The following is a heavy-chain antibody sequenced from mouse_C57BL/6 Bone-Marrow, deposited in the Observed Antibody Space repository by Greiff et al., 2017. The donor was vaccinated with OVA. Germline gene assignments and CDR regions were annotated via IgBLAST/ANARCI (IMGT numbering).Heavy chain of an antibody. D-gene: IGHD1-1*01. Sequence: EVKLVESGEGLVKPGGSLKLSCAASGFTFSSYAMSWVRQTPEKRLEWVAYISSGGDYIYYADTVKGRFTISRDNARNTLYLQMSSLKSEDTAMYYCTRYGSSVGSYYAMDYWGQGTAVTVSS. J-gene: IGHJ4*01. CDR3: TRYGSSVGSYYAMDY. V-gene: IGHV5-9-1*02. CDR2: ISSGGDYI. CDR1: GFTFSSYA.